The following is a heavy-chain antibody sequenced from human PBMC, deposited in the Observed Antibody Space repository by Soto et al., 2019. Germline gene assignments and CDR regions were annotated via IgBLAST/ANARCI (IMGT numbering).Heavy chain of an antibody. D-gene: IGHD3-16*01. CDR2: IYHTGIA. CDR1: GGSINRGDYY. CDR3: VSKLGPYYYGLDV. J-gene: IGHJ6*02. V-gene: IGHV4-4*02. Sequence: SETLSLTCTVSGGSINRGDYYWSWVRQPPGKGPELIGEIYHTGIANYNPSLESRVAFSVDKSKNQFSLSLTSVTAADTAVYYCVSKLGPYYYGLDVWGQGTTVTVSS.